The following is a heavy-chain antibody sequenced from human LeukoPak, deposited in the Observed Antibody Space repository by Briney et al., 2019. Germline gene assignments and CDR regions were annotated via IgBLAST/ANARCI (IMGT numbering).Heavy chain of an antibody. Sequence: GGSLRLSCAVSGFTFNNYAMTWVRQAPGKGLEWVSGVSGSGDSTYHADPVKGRFSISRDNSKNTLYLQMNSLRAEGTAVYYCAKGDSSGYYLGYWYFDLWGRGTLVTVSS. J-gene: IGHJ2*01. CDR2: VSGSGDST. CDR1: GFTFNNYA. V-gene: IGHV3-23*01. D-gene: IGHD3-22*01. CDR3: AKGDSSGYYLGYWYFDL.